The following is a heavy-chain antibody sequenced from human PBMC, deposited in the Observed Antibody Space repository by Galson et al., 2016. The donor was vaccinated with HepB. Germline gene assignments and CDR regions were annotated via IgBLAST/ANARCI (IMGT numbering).Heavy chain of an antibody. V-gene: IGHV3-30-3*01. J-gene: IGHJ3*02. CDR2: ISDDGSTQ. CDR3: VSHIMVTVGRDDVSDI. Sequence: PLRLSCAASGFIFRDFSMHWVRQAPGKGLEWMAVISDDGSTQYYADSVKGRFTISRDNSKNTLYLQMNSLRAEDTAVYYCVSHIMVTVGRDDVSDIWGQGTMVTVSS. D-gene: IGHD4-23*01. CDR1: GFIFRDFS.